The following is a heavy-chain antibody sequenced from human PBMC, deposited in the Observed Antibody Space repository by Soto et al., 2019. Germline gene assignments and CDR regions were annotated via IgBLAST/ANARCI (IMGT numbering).Heavy chain of an antibody. V-gene: IGHV3-30*18. Sequence: GGSLRLSCAASGFTFSSYGMHWVRQAPGKGLEWVAVISYDGSNKYYADSVKGRFTISRDNSKNTLYLQMNSLRAEDTAVYYCAKVGQLGYYYYGMDVWGQGTTVTVSS. CDR2: ISYDGSNK. J-gene: IGHJ6*02. D-gene: IGHD6-6*01. CDR1: GFTFSSYG. CDR3: AKVGQLGYYYYGMDV.